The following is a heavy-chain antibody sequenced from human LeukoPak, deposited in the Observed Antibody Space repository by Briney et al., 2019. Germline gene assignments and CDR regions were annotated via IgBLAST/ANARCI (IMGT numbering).Heavy chain of an antibody. D-gene: IGHD5-18*01. J-gene: IGHJ4*02. V-gene: IGHV3-30*04. Sequence: GGSLRLSCVASGFTFSSYAMHWVRQAPGKGLEWVAVVSYDGSNKYYADSMKGRFTISRDNAKNTLFLQMNSLRPEDTAVYYCARDQRGYSYASGDYWGQGTLVTVSS. CDR3: ARDQRGYSYASGDY. CDR1: GFTFSSYA. CDR2: VSYDGSNK.